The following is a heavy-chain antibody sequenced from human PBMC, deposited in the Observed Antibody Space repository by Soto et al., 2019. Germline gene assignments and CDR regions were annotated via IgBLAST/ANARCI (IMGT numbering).Heavy chain of an antibody. Sequence: ASVKVSCKASGYIFTNYAIHWVRQAPGQRLEWMGWISGADGNTRYSPKFQGRLTISTDTSASTAYMELSSLRSEDTAVFYCARDRTTSSTRRFHYWGQGTLVTVSS. J-gene: IGHJ4*02. CDR3: ARDRTTSSTRRFHY. D-gene: IGHD4-17*01. V-gene: IGHV1-3*01. CDR1: GYIFTNYA. CDR2: ISGADGNT.